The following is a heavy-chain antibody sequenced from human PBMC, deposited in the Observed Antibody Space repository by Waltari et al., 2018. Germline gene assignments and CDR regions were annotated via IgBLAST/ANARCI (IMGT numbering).Heavy chain of an antibody. J-gene: IGHJ4*02. Sequence: EVQLVESGGGLVHPGGSLRLSCEASGFTFSTYYMNWVGQAPGKWVEWVSSISGGGGFRYYADSVKGRFTISRDNAKDSLYLQMNSLRDEDTALYYCVRAGHLDCWGQGTLVTVSS. V-gene: IGHV3-48*02. CDR2: ISGGGGFR. CDR3: VRAGHLDC. CDR1: GFTFSTYY.